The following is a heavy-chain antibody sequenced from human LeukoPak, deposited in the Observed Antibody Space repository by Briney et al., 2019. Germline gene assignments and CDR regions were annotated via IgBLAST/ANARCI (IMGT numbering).Heavy chain of an antibody. J-gene: IGHJ5*02. Sequence: GASVKVSCKASGYTFTSYYMHWVRQAPGQGLEWMGIINPSGGSTSYAQKFQGRVTMTRDASISTAYMELSRLGSDDTAVYYCARGGESKEAVVLKGWFDPWGQGTLVTVSS. CDR3: ARGGESKEAVVLKGWFDP. V-gene: IGHV1-46*01. CDR2: INPSGGST. D-gene: IGHD6-19*01. CDR1: GYTFTSYY.